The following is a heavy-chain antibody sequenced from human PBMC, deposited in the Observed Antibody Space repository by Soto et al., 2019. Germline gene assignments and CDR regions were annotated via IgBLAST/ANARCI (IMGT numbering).Heavy chain of an antibody. CDR3: ARSAYDILTGYYNGGAFDI. CDR1: AYTFTSYG. CDR2: ISAYNGNK. Sequence: GASVKVSCKASAYTFTSYGISWVRQAPGQGLEWMGWISAYNGNKNYVQTIQGRVTMTTDTSTSTVYMELRSLRSDDTAVYYCARSAYDILTGYYNGGAFDIWGQGTMVTVSS. D-gene: IGHD3-9*01. J-gene: IGHJ3*02. V-gene: IGHV1-18*01.